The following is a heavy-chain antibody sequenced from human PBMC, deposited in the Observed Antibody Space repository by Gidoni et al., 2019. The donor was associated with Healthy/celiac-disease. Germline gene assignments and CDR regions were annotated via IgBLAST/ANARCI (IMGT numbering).Heavy chain of an antibody. CDR3: ARDDGAKYSWDYYGMDV. D-gene: IGHD6-6*01. J-gene: IGHJ6*02. V-gene: IGHV3-48*03. CDR1: GFTFSSYE. Sequence: EVQLVESGGGLVQPGGSLRLSCAASGFTFSSYEMNWVRQAPGKGLEWVSYISRSGSTIYYADSVKGRFTISRDNAKNSLYLRMNSLRAEDTAVYYCARDDGAKYSWDYYGMDVWGQGTTVTVSS. CDR2: ISRSGSTI.